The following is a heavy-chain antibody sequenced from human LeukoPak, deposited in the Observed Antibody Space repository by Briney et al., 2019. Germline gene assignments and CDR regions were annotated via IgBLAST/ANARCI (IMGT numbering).Heavy chain of an antibody. V-gene: IGHV3-74*01. J-gene: IGHJ4*02. D-gene: IGHD4-11*01. Sequence: GGSLRLSCAASGFTFSSYWMHWVRQAQGKGPVWVSHINGDGSSTSYADSVKGRFTISRDNAKNTLYLQMSSLRAEDTAVYYCARVHRYSDYPFEDWGQGTLVTVSS. CDR1: GFTFSSYW. CDR2: INGDGSST. CDR3: ARVHRYSDYPFED.